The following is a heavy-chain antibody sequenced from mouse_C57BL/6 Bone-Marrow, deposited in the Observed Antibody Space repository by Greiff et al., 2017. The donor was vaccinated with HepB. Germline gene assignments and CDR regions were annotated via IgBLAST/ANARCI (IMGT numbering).Heavy chain of an antibody. CDR1: GYTFTSYW. J-gene: IGHJ1*03. CDR3: TRSGIYYGYDERNWYFDV. V-gene: IGHV1-5*01. Sequence: EVQLQQSGTVLARPGASVKMSCKTSGYTFTSYWMHWVNQRPGQGLEWIGAIYPGNSDTSYNQKFKGKAKLTAVTSASTAYMELSSLTNEDSAVYYCTRSGIYYGYDERNWYFDVWGTGTTVTVSS. CDR2: IYPGNSDT. D-gene: IGHD2-2*01.